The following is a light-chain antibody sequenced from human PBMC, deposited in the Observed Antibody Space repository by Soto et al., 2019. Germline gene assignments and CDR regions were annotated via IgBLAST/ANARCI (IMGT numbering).Light chain of an antibody. CDR2: GAS. CDR1: QSINSGY. J-gene: IGKJ1*01. CDR3: QEYETSET. V-gene: IGKV3-20*01. Sequence: EMVLTQSPGTLSLSVGERATLSCRASQSINSGYLAWYQHKPGQAPTVLIYGASNRATGIPARFSGSGSGTDFTLTISRLEREDVAVYYCQEYETSETFGQGTKVEIK.